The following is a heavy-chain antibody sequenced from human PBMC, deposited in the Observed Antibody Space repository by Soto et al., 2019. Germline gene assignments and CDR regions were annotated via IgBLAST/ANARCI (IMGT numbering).Heavy chain of an antibody. CDR1: GGTLSSYA. V-gene: IGHV1-69*13. D-gene: IGHD1-20*01. Sequence: GASVKLSCTASGGTLSSYAISWVRQAPGQGLEWMGGIIPIFGTANYAQKFQGRVTITADESTSTAYMELSSLRSEDTAVYYCARVITGTTVDYWGQGTLVTVSS. CDR3: ARVITGTTVDY. CDR2: IIPIFGTA. J-gene: IGHJ4*02.